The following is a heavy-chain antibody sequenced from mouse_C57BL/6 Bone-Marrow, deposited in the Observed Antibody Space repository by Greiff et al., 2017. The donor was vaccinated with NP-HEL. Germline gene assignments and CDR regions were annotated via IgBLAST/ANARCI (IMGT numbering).Heavy chain of an antibody. V-gene: IGHV5-12*01. Sequence: EVKVVESGGGLVQPGGSLKLSCAASGFTFSDYYMYWVRQTPEKRLEWVAYISNGGGSTYYPDTVKGRFTISRDNAKNTLYLQMSRLKSEDTAMYYCARHPPDGYLFAYWGQGTLVTVSA. CDR2: ISNGGGST. CDR3: ARHPPDGYLFAY. CDR1: GFTFSDYY. D-gene: IGHD2-3*01. J-gene: IGHJ3*01.